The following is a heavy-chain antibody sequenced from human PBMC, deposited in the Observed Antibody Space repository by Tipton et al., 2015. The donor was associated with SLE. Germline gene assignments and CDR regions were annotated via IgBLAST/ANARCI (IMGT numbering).Heavy chain of an antibody. Sequence: GLVKPSETLSLTCGVSGYSISSGYYWGWIRRPPGKGLEWIVSTHRSGNTYYNPSLKSRVTISVDTSKNHFSLRLNSVTAADTAVYYCAREGDYYYYMDVWGKGTTVTVSS. V-gene: IGHV4-38-2*02. CDR2: THRSGNT. CDR1: GYSISSGYY. J-gene: IGHJ6*03. CDR3: AREGDYYYYMDV.